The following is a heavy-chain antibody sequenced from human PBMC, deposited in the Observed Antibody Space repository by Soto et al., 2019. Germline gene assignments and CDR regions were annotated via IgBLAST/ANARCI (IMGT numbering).Heavy chain of an antibody. D-gene: IGHD1-26*01. CDR1: GGSISSGGYY. Sequence: QVQLQESGPGLVKPSQTLSLTCTVSGGSISSGGYYWSWIRQHPGKGLEWIGYIYYSGSTYYNPASKSSVXXXIXXYKNQFSLKLSSVTAADTAVYSCARDRGPWANFDYWGQGTLVTVSS. CDR3: ARDRGPWANFDY. CDR2: IYYSGST. J-gene: IGHJ4*02. V-gene: IGHV4-31*01.